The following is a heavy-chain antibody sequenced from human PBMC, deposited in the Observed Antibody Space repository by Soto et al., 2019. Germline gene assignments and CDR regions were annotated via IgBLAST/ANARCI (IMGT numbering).Heavy chain of an antibody. D-gene: IGHD4-17*01. CDR3: ARGRPRLRAPFDP. J-gene: IGHJ5*02. Sequence: LSLTCTVSGGSIGGSNYFWGWIRQSPGTGLEWLGTIYSSGSTNYNPSLKSRVTISVDTSKNQFSLKLSSVTAADTAVYYCARGRPRLRAPFDPWGQGTLVTVSS. CDR1: GGSIGGSNYF. CDR2: IYSSGST. V-gene: IGHV4-39*07.